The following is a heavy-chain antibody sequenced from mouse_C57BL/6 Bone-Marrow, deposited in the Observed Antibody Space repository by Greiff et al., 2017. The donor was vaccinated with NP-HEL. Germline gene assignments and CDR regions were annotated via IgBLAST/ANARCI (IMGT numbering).Heavy chain of an antibody. V-gene: IGHV1-81*01. CDR2: IYPRSGNT. CDR3: ARSEDGYLFAY. Sequence: VKLVESGAELARPGASVKLSCKASGYTFTSYGISWVKQRTGQGLEWIGEIYPRSGNTYYNEKFKGKATLTADKSSSTAYMELRSLTSEDSAVYFCARSEDGYLFAYWGQGTLVTVSA. J-gene: IGHJ3*01. D-gene: IGHD2-3*01. CDR1: GYTFTSYG.